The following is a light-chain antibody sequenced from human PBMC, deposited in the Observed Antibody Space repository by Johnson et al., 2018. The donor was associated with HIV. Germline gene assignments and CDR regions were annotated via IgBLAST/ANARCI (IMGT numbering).Light chain of an antibody. V-gene: IGLV1-51*02. J-gene: IGLJ1*01. CDR1: SSNIGNNY. CDR3: GTWDTRLRAG. CDR2: ENN. Sequence: QSVLTQPPSVSAAPGQKVTISCSGSSSNIGNNYVSWYQQLPGTAPKLLIYENNKRPSGIPDRFSRSKSGTSATLGLTGLQTGDEADYYCGTWDTRLRAGFGTGTKVTVL.